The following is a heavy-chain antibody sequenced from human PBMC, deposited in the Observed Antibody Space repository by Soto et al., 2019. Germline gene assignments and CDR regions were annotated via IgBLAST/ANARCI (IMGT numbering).Heavy chain of an antibody. Sequence: ASVKVSCKASGYTFTSYGISWVRQAPGQGLEWMGWISAYNGNTNYAQKLQGRVTMTTDTSTSTAYMELRSLRSDDTAVYYCARGLKVFSSSWSYYYGMDVWGQGTTVTVS. J-gene: IGHJ6*02. CDR3: ARGLKVFSSSWSYYYGMDV. CDR1: GYTFTSYG. D-gene: IGHD6-13*01. CDR2: ISAYNGNT. V-gene: IGHV1-18*01.